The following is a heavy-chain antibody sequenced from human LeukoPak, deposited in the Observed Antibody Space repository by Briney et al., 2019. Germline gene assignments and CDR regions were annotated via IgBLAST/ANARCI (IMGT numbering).Heavy chain of an antibody. CDR1: GFTFSSYA. J-gene: IGHJ4*02. D-gene: IGHD3-3*01. Sequence: GGSLRLSCAASGFTFSSYAMSWVRQAPGKGLEWVSAISGSGGSTYYADSVKGRFTISRDSSKNTLYLQMNSLRAEDTAVYYCAKDPRYYDFWSGSDYWGQGTLVTVSS. CDR2: ISGSGGST. CDR3: AKDPRYYDFWSGSDY. V-gene: IGHV3-23*01.